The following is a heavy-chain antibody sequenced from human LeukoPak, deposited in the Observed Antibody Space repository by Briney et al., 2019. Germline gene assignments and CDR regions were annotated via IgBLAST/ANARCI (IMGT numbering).Heavy chain of an antibody. Sequence: GGSLRLSCAASGFTFSNYAMTWVRQAPGKGLEWVSLITGSGATTLYIDSVKGRYTISRDNSKNTLYLQMNSLRAEDTAVYYCANGLGDGYSPFDYWGQGTLVTVSS. CDR3: ANGLGDGYSPFDY. D-gene: IGHD5-24*01. J-gene: IGHJ4*02. CDR2: ITGSGATT. V-gene: IGHV3-23*01. CDR1: GFTFSNYA.